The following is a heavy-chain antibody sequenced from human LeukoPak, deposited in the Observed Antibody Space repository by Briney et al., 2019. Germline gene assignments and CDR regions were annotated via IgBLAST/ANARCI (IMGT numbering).Heavy chain of an antibody. Sequence: PGGSLRLSCAASGFTFSSYSMNWVRQAPGKGLEWVSSISSSSSYIYYADSVKGRFTISRDNAKNSLYLQMNSLRAEDTAVYYCARGDDFWSGYLFPIDYWGQGTLVTVSS. CDR1: GFTFSSYS. J-gene: IGHJ4*02. D-gene: IGHD3-3*01. V-gene: IGHV3-21*01. CDR2: ISSSSSYI. CDR3: ARGDDFWSGYLFPIDY.